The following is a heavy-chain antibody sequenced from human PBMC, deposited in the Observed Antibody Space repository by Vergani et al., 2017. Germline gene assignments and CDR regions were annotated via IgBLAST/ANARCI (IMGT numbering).Heavy chain of an antibody. D-gene: IGHD4-17*01. Sequence: QVQLVQSGAEVKKPGSSVKVSCKASGGTFSSYAISWVRQAPGQGCEWMGRIIPILGIANYAQKFQGRVTITADKSTSTAYMELSSLRSEDTAVYYCARETTVTTRSGAFDIWGQGTMVTVSS. CDR3: ARETTVTTRSGAFDI. CDR1: GGTFSSYA. J-gene: IGHJ3*02. V-gene: IGHV1-69*04. CDR2: IIPILGIA.